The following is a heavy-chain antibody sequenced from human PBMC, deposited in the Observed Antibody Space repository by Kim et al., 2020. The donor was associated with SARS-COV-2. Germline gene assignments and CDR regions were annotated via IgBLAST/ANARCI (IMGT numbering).Heavy chain of an antibody. CDR1: GFTFSSYS. CDR2: ISSSSSTI. V-gene: IGHV3-48*02. J-gene: IGHJ4*02. D-gene: IGHD6-13*01. Sequence: GGSLRLSCAASGFTFSSYSMNWVRQAPGKGLEWVSYISSSSSTIYYADSVKGRFTISRDNAKNSLYLQMNSLRDEDTAVYYCVRDMESSSWYSPFSLWGQGALGTVSS. CDR3: VRDMESSSWYSPFSL.